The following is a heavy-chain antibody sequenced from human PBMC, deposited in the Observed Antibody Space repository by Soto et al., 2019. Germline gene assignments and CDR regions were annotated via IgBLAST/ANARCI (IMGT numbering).Heavy chain of an antibody. D-gene: IGHD2-15*01. V-gene: IGHV1-18*01. J-gene: IGHJ6*02. CDR2: ISAYNGNT. CDR1: GYTFTSYG. Sequence: ASVKVSCKASGYTFTSYGISWVRQAPGQGLEWMGWISAYNGNTNYAQKLQGRVTMTTDTSTSTAYMELRSLRSDDTAVYYCARDLTPYCSGGSCYYGMDVWGQGTTVTVSS. CDR3: ARDLTPYCSGGSCYYGMDV.